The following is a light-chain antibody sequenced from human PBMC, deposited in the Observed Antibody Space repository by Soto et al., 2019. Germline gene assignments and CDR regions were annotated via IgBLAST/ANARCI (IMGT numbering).Light chain of an antibody. Sequence: SYELTQPPSVSVSPGQTASITCSGDKLGDKYACWYQQKPGQSLVLVIYQDSKRPSGIPERFSGSNSGNTATLTISGTQAMDEADYYCQAWDGSTVVFGGGTKVTVL. CDR3: QAWDGSTVV. V-gene: IGLV3-1*01. CDR1: KLGDKY. CDR2: QDS. J-gene: IGLJ2*01.